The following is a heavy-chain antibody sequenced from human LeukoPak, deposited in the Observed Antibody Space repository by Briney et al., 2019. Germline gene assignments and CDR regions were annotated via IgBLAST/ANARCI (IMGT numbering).Heavy chain of an antibody. Sequence: ASVKVSCKVSGYTFTSYDINWVRQATGQGLEWMGWMNPNSGNTGYAQKFQGRVTMTRNTSISTAYMELSSLRSEDTAVYYCARGVTGSGSPELDYWGQGTLVTVSS. CDR3: ARGVTGSGSPELDY. D-gene: IGHD3-10*01. V-gene: IGHV1-8*01. J-gene: IGHJ4*02. CDR1: GYTFTSYD. CDR2: MNPNSGNT.